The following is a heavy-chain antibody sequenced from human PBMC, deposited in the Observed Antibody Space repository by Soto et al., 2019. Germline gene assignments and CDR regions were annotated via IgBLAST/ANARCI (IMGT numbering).Heavy chain of an antibody. V-gene: IGHV3-21*01. D-gene: IGHD5-12*01. CDR3: ASLVATGY. J-gene: IGHJ4*02. Sequence: GGSLRLSCAASGFTFSSYSMNWVRQAPGKGLEWVSSISSSSSYIYYADSVKRRFTSSRDNAKNSLYLQMNSLRAEDTAVYYCASLVATGYWGQGTLVTVSS. CDR2: ISSSSSYI. CDR1: GFTFSSYS.